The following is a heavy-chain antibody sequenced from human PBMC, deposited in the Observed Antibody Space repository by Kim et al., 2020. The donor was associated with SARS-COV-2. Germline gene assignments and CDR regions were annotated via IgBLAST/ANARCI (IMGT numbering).Heavy chain of an antibody. CDR2: IVVGSGNT. D-gene: IGHD6-13*01. CDR1: GFTFTSSA. V-gene: IGHV1-58*01. Sequence: SVKVSCKASGFTFTSSAVQWVRQARGQRLEWIGWIVVGSGNTNYAQKFQERVTITRDMSTSTAYMELSSLRSEDTAVYYCAARTWVAAAGRNDFDYWGQGTLVTVSS. J-gene: IGHJ4*02. CDR3: AARTWVAAAGRNDFDY.